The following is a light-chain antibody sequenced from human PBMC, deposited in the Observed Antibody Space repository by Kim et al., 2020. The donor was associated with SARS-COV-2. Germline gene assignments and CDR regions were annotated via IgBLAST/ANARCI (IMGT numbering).Light chain of an antibody. J-gene: IGKJ5*01. V-gene: IGKV4-1*01. CDR1: QSILYSFNNKNC. Sequence: DIVMTQSPDSLAVSLGERATINCKSSQSILYSFNNKNCLAWYQQKPGHPPKLLIYWASTRESGVPDRFSGGGSGTDFTLTISSLQAEDVAVYYCQQYYRTPLTFGQGTRLEIK. CDR3: QQYYRTPLT. CDR2: WAS.